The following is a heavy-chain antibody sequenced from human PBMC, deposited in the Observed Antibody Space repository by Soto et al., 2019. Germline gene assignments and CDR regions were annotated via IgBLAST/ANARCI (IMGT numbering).Heavy chain of an antibody. J-gene: IGHJ6*02. V-gene: IGHV4-59*01. CDR2: IYYSGRT. CDR1: GGSISSYY. CDR3: ARSPPYGSGSYYPYGYGMDV. Sequence: PSETLSLTCTVSGGSISSYYWSWIRQPPGKGLEWIGYIYYSGRTNYNPSLKSRVTISVDTSKNQFSLKLSSVTAADTAVYYCARSPPYGSGSYYPYGYGMDVWGQGTTVTVSS. D-gene: IGHD3-10*01.